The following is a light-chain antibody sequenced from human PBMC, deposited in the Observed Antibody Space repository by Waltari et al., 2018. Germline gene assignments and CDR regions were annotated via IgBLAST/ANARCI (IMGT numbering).Light chain of an antibody. CDR3: QQYNTYSS. CDR2: KAS. CDR1: QSISNW. V-gene: IGKV1-5*03. J-gene: IGKJ2*01. Sequence: DIQMTQSPSSLSASVADTVTITCRASQSISNWLAWYQQKPGKAPILLIYKASILNSGVPSRFSASGSGTQFTLTISSLQPGDFATYYCQQYNTYSSFGQGTKLEIK.